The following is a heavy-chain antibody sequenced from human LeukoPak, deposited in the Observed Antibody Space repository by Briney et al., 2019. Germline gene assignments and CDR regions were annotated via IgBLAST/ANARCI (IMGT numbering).Heavy chain of an antibody. J-gene: IGHJ4*02. CDR3: ARTWGPDSYYDH. V-gene: IGHV3-11*01. CDR2: ISGSGSTI. D-gene: IGHD3-10*01. Sequence: GGSLRLSCAVSEFTFSDYQMTWIRQAPGKGLEWVSHISGSGSTISYADSVKGRFTISRDNAKNSLHLQMNSLRAEDMAVYYCARTWGPDSYYDHWGQGTLVTVSS. CDR1: EFTFSDYQ.